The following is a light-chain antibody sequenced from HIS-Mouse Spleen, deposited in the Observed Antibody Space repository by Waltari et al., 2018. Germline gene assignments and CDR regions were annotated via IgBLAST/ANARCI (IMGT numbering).Light chain of an antibody. V-gene: IGLV3-21*02. CDR2: DDS. CDR1: NIGSKS. Sequence: SYVLTQPPSVSVAPGQTARITCGGNNIGSKSVHWYQQKPGRAPGMVVYDDSDRPVGIPERFSGSNSGNTATLTISRVEAGDEADYYCQVWDSSSDHYVFGTGTKVTVL. J-gene: IGLJ1*01. CDR3: QVWDSSSDHYV.